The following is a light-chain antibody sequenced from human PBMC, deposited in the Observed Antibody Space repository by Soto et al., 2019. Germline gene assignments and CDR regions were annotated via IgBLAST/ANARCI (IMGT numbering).Light chain of an antibody. CDR2: DTS. J-gene: IGKJ4*01. CDR3: QQRSHWPSLT. V-gene: IGKV3-11*01. Sequence: EIVLTQSPATLSLSPGDSATLSCRASQSVSYYLDWYQQKPGQAPRLLIYDTSNRDTGIPARFSGSGSGTAFTLTISSLEPEDFSVYLCQQRSHWPSLTFGGGTKGEI. CDR1: QSVSYY.